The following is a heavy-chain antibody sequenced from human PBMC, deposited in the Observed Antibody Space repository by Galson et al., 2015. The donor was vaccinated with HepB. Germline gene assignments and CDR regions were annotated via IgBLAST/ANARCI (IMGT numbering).Heavy chain of an antibody. CDR1: GFTFSSYV. V-gene: IGHV3-23*01. D-gene: IGHD6-13*01. Sequence: SLRLSCAASGFTFSSYVMTWVRQAPGKGLDWVSTISTSGDNTYYTDSVKGRFSISRDNSRNTLYLQMNTLRVEDTAVYYCAKSRTSSWSHDALDVWGQGTMVTV. CDR3: AKSRTSSWSHDALDV. CDR2: ISTSGDNT. J-gene: IGHJ3*01.